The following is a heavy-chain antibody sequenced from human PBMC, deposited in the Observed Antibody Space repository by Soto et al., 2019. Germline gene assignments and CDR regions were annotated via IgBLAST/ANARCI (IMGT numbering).Heavy chain of an antibody. CDR1: GGSLTDYW. CDR3: ARDFGAGAHFDQ. Sequence: QVHLEQWGTGLLKPSETLSLTCAVYGGSLTDYWWTWIRQTPGKGLEWIGEINHIGESNHNPSLKSRVTISLDTSQNQFSLKLTSVTVADTAVYYCARDFGAGAHFDQWGQGSLVTVSS. D-gene: IGHD3-10*01. J-gene: IGHJ4*02. CDR2: INHIGES. V-gene: IGHV4-34*01.